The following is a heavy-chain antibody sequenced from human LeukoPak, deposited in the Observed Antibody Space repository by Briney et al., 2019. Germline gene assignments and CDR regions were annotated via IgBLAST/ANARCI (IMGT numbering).Heavy chain of an antibody. D-gene: IGHD4-23*01. V-gene: IGHV3-53*04. CDR1: GFTVSSNY. CDR3: ARSYGGAPDV. J-gene: IGHJ6*02. Sequence: GGSLRLSCAASGFTVSSNYMSGVRQAPGKGLEWVSVIYSGGSTYYADSVKGRFTISRHNSKNTLYLQMNSLRAEDTAVYYCARSYGGAPDVWGQGTTVTVSS. CDR2: IYSGGST.